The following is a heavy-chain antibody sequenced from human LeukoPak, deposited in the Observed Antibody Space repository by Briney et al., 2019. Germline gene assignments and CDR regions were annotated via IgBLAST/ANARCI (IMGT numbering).Heavy chain of an antibody. V-gene: IGHV3-23*01. J-gene: IGHJ4*02. D-gene: IGHD6-13*01. CDR2: ISGSGGTT. CDR1: GITFNFYA. Sequence: GGSLRLSCAVSGITFNFYAMSWVRQAPGKGLERVSGISGSGGTTYYADSVKGRFTVSRDNSKNTLFLQMNSLRAEDTAVYYCAKPKDSSSWSSFDNWGQGTLVTASS. CDR3: AKPKDSSSWSSFDN.